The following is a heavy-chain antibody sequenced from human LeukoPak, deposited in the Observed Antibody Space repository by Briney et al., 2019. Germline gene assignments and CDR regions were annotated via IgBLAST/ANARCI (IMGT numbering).Heavy chain of an antibody. D-gene: IGHD2-15*01. J-gene: IGHJ4*02. Sequence: SETLSLTCTVSGDSISSYYWSWIRQPPGEGLEWIGCIYYSGSTNYNPSLKSRVTISIDTSKNQFSLRLSSVTAADTAVYYCARDIYGSFDYWGQGTLVTVSS. V-gene: IGHV4-59*01. CDR2: IYYSGST. CDR1: GDSISSYY. CDR3: ARDIYGSFDY.